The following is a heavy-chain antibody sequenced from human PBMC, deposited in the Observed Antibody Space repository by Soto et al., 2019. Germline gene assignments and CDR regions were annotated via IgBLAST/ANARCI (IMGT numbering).Heavy chain of an antibody. CDR1: GGTFSSYA. D-gene: IGHD3-10*01. J-gene: IGHJ4*02. Sequence: SVKVSCKASGGTFSSYAISWVRQAPGQGLEWMGGIIPIFGTANYAQKFQGRVTITADECTSTAYMELSSLRSEDTAVYYCARALSGYRSFDYWGQGTLVTVSS. CDR2: IIPIFGTA. V-gene: IGHV1-69*13. CDR3: ARALSGYRSFDY.